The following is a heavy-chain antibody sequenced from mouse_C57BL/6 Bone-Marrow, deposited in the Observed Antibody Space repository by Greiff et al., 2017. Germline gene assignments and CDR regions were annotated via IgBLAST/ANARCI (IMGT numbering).Heavy chain of an antibody. V-gene: IGHV1-64*01. CDR1: GYTFTSYW. J-gene: IGHJ2*01. Sequence: QVQLQQPGAEQVKPGASVKLSCKASGYTFTSYWMHWVKQRPGQGLEWIGMIHPNSGSTNYNEKFKSKATLTVDKSSSTAYMQLSSLTSEDSAVYYCASRGGKGYYFDYWGQGTTLTVSS. CDR3: ASRGGKGYYFDY. CDR2: IHPNSGST.